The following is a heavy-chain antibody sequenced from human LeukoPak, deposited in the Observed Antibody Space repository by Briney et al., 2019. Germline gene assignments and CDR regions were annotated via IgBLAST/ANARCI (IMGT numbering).Heavy chain of an antibody. J-gene: IGHJ6*02. Sequence: GASVKVSCKASGYTFTSYYMHWVRQAPGQGLEWMGIINPSGGSTSYAQKFQGRVTMTRDTSTSTVYMELSSLRSEDTAVYYCARDDGPYTCSIAVAGIGMDVWGQGTTVTVSS. V-gene: IGHV1-46*01. CDR2: INPSGGST. CDR1: GYTFTSYY. CDR3: ARDDGPYTCSIAVAGIGMDV. D-gene: IGHD6-19*01.